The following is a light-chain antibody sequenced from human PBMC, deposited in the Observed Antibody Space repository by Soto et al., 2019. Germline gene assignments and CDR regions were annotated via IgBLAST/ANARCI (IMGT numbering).Light chain of an antibody. CDR2: GAS. Sequence: IVLTQSPGTLSLSPGDRATLSCRASQSVSRSYLGWYQQKPGQAPRLLMYGASTRATGVPGRFSGSGSGTEFTLTISSLQSEDFAVYYCQQYNNWPQTFGQGTKVDIK. V-gene: IGKV3-15*01. J-gene: IGKJ1*01. CDR1: QSVSRSY. CDR3: QQYNNWPQT.